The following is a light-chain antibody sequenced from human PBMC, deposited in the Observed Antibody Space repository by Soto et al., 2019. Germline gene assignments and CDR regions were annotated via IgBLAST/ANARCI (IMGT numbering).Light chain of an antibody. V-gene: IGKV3-11*01. Sequence: PGERATLSCRASQSFSSYLAGYQQKPGQAPRLLIYDASKRATGIPARFSGRGSGTDFTLPISSLEPEDFAVYYCQQRSNWPPVITFGQGTRLEIK. CDR3: QQRSNWPPVIT. J-gene: IGKJ5*01. CDR2: DAS. CDR1: QSFSSY.